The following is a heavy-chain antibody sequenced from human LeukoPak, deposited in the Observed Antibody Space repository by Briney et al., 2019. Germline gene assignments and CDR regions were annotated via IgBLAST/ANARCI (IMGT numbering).Heavy chain of an antibody. CDR3: ARGAPNDYGDYGDHWYFDL. J-gene: IGHJ2*01. CDR1: GGSVSSYY. D-gene: IGHD4-17*01. CDR2: IYYSGTT. Sequence: PSETLSLTCTVSGGSVSSYYWTWIRQPPGKGLEWVGYIYYSGTTSYNPSLKSRVTISVDTSKNQFSLKLSSVTAADTAVYYCARGAPNDYGDYGDHWYFDLWGRGTLVTVSS. V-gene: IGHV4-59*02.